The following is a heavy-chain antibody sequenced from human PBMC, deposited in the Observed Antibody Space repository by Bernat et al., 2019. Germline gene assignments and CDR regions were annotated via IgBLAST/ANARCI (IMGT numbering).Heavy chain of an antibody. CDR2: INHSGST. J-gene: IGHJ3*02. CDR1: GGSFSGYY. CDR3: ARGDVVASDAFDI. Sequence: QVQLQQWGAGLLKPSETLSLTCAVYGGSFSGYYWSWIRQPPGKGLEWIGEINHSGSTNYNPSLKSRVTISVDPSKNQFSLKLSSVTAADTAVYYCARGDVVASDAFDIWGQGTMVTVSS. V-gene: IGHV4-34*01. D-gene: IGHD2-15*01.